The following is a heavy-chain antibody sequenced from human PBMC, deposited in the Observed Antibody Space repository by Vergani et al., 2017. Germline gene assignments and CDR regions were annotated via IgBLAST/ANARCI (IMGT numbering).Heavy chain of an antibody. D-gene: IGHD3-22*01. CDR1: GGTFSSYA. J-gene: IGHJ5*02. V-gene: IGHV1-2*02. CDR3: ATTPNYYDSSGYYPGYNWFDP. Sequence: QVQLVQSGAEVKKPGSSVKVSCKASGGTFSSYAISWVRQAPGQGLEWMGWINPNSGGTNYAQKFQGRVTMTRDTSISTAYMELSRLRSDDTAVYYCATTPNYYDSSGYYPGYNWFDPWGQGTLVTVSS. CDR2: INPNSGGT.